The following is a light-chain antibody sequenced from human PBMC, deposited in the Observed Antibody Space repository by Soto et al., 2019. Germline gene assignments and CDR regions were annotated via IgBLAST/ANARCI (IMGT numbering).Light chain of an antibody. CDR1: SSNIGSNT. CDR2: TNN. CDR3: AAWDDSRNGGV. J-gene: IGLJ2*01. Sequence: QSVLTQPPSASGTPGQRVTISCSGSSSNIGSNTVNWYQQLPGTAPKLLIYTNNHRPSGVPDRFSGSKSGTSASLAISGLQSEEEADDYCAAWDDSRNGGVFGGGTKLPVL. V-gene: IGLV1-44*01.